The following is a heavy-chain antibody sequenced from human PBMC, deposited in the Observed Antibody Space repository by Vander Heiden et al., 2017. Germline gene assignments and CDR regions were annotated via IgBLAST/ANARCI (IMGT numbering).Heavy chain of an antibody. V-gene: IGHV3-30-3*01. CDR3: ARDRGGAVAGNAFDI. CDR2: ISYDGSNK. D-gene: IGHD6-19*01. CDR1: GFTFSSYA. J-gene: IGHJ3*02. Sequence: QVQLVESGGGVVQPGRSRRPSCAASGFTFSSYAMHWVRQAPGKGLEWVAVISYDGSNKYYADSVKGRFTISRDNSKNTLYLQMNSLRAEDTAVYYCARDRGGAVAGNAFDIWGQGTMVTVSS.